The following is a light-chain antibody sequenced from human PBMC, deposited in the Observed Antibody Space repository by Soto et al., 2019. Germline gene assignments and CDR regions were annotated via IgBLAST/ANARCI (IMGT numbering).Light chain of an antibody. V-gene: IGKV1-27*01. CDR1: QDIGNF. J-gene: IGKJ4*01. CDR2: AAS. CDR3: QKCKVAPFT. Sequence: DIHITQSPSSLSAFVGDRVTMTCRASQDIGNFLAWYQQKPGKVPKLLIYAASTLQSGVPSRFSGSGSGTDFTLTISSLQPEDVATYYCQKCKVAPFTFGGGTKVDIK.